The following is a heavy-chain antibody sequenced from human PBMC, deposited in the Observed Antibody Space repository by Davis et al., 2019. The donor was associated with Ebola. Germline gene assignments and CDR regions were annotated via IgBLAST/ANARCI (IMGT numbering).Heavy chain of an antibody. V-gene: IGHV4-34*01. D-gene: IGHD6-13*01. J-gene: IGHJ5*02. CDR3: ASRQAAPDRGPWFDP. Sequence: SQTLSLTCAVYGGSFSGYYWSWIRQPPGKGLEWIGSIYYSGSTYYNPSLKSRVTISVDTSKNQFSLKLSSVTAADTAVYYCASRQAAPDRGPWFDPWGQGTLVTVSS. CDR2: IYYSGST. CDR1: GGSFSGYY.